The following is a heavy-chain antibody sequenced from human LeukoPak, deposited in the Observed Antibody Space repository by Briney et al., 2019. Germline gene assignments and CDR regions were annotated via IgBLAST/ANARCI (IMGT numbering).Heavy chain of an antibody. CDR1: GFTFSDYD. V-gene: IGHV3-13*01. Sequence: GVSLRLSCAASGFTFSDYDMHWVRQATGKGLEWVSAIGTAGDTYYTGSVKGRFTISRENAKNSLYLQMNSLRAGDTAVYYCARVAKERVGGVYYFDYWGQGTLATVSS. CDR2: IGTAGDT. D-gene: IGHD1-1*01. J-gene: IGHJ4*02. CDR3: ARVAKERVGGVYYFDY.